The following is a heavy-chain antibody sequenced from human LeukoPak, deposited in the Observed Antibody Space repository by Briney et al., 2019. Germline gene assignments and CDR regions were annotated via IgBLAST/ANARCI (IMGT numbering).Heavy chain of an antibody. J-gene: IGHJ4*02. CDR1: GFTFSNYG. Sequence: GGSLGLSCAASGFTFSNYGMSWVRQAPGKGLEWVSAISGSGGSTYYADSVKGRFTISRDNSKNTLYLQMNSLRAEDTAVYYCAKDRRVGATEAYYWGQGTLVTVSS. D-gene: IGHD1-26*01. CDR3: AKDRRVGATEAYY. CDR2: ISGSGGST. V-gene: IGHV3-23*01.